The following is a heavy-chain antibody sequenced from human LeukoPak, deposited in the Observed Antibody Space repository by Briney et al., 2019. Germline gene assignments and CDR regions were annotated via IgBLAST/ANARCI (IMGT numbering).Heavy chain of an antibody. CDR2: IWYDGSNK. Sequence: GGSLRLSCAASGFTFSSYGMHWVRQAPGKGLKWVAVIWYDGSNKYYADSVKGRFTISRDNSKNTLYLQMNSLRAEDTAVYYCASRSRQWLGVDYWGQGTLVTVSS. CDR1: GFTFSSYG. D-gene: IGHD6-19*01. CDR3: ASRSRQWLGVDY. V-gene: IGHV3-33*01. J-gene: IGHJ4*02.